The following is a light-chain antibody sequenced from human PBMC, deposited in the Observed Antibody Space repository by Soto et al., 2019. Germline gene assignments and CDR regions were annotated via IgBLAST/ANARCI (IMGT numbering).Light chain of an antibody. CDR2: GSN. V-gene: IGLV1-40*01. Sequence: QAVVTQPPSVSGAPGQRVTISCTGSSSNIGAGYDVHWYHQLPGTAPKLLISGSNNRPSGVPGRFSGSTSGTSASLAITGLQAEDEGDYYCQAYDRSLGGFVVFGGGTQLTVL. J-gene: IGLJ2*01. CDR1: SSNIGAGYD. CDR3: QAYDRSLGGFVV.